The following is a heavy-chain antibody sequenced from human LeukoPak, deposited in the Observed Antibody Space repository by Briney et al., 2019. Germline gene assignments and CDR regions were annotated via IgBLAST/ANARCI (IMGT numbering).Heavy chain of an antibody. D-gene: IGHD1-26*01. CDR1: GGSISSYY. J-gene: IGHJ4*02. Sequence: SETLSLTCTVSGGSISSYYWSWIRQPPGKGLEWIGYIYYSGSTNYNPSLKSRVTISVDTSKDQFSLKLSSVTAADTAVYYCARFHGGELYYFDYWGQGTLVTVSS. CDR2: IYYSGST. CDR3: ARFHGGELYYFDY. V-gene: IGHV4-59*08.